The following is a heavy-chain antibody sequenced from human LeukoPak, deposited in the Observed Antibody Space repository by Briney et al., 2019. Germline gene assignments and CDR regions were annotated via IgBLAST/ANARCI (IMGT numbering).Heavy chain of an antibody. V-gene: IGHV3-30*18. CDR1: GFTFSNYV. CDR3: AKPVYSRGWYASTFDC. Sequence: GGSLRLSCAASGFTFSNYVMHWVRQAPGKGLEWVAVISYDGSQKYYADSVKGRFIISRDNSNDTVYLQMNSLTAEDTAVYYCAKPVYSRGWYASTFDCWGQGTLVTVSS. CDR2: ISYDGSQK. J-gene: IGHJ4*02. D-gene: IGHD6-19*01.